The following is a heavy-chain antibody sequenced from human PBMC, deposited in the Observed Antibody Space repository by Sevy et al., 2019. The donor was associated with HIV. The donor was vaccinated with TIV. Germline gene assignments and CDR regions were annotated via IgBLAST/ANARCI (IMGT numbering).Heavy chain of an antibody. V-gene: IGHV3-7*03. CDR3: ARDKNHYDRSVYYDAFDI. Sequence: GGSLRLSCAASGFTLGSFWMTWVRQAPGKGLEWVANIKEDGSDKNYLDSVKGRFTISRDNAKNSLYLQMNSLRAEDTAVYYCARDKNHYDRSVYYDAFDIWGQGTMVTVSS. CDR2: IKEDGSDK. CDR1: GFTLGSFW. J-gene: IGHJ3*02. D-gene: IGHD3-22*01.